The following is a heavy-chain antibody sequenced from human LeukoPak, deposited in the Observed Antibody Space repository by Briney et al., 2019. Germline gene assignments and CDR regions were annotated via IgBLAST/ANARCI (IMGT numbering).Heavy chain of an antibody. CDR3: ARSIAVAGKHDAFDI. CDR1: GGTFSSYA. Sequence: ASVKVSCKASGGTFSSYAISWVRQAPGQGLEWMGGIIPIFGTANYAQKFQGRVTITADESTSTAYMELSSLRSEDTAAYYCARSIAVAGKHDAFDIWGQGTMVTVSS. J-gene: IGHJ3*02. V-gene: IGHV1-69*13. D-gene: IGHD6-19*01. CDR2: IIPIFGTA.